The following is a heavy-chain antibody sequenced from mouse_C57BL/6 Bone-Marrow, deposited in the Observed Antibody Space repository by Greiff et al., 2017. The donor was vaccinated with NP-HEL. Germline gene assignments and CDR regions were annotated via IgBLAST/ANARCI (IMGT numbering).Heavy chain of an antibody. V-gene: IGHV1-72*01. Sequence: VQLQQPGAELVKPGASVKLSCKASGYTFTSYWMHWVKQRPGRGLEWIGRIDPNSGGTKYNEKFKSKATLTVDKPSSTAYMQLSSLTSEDSAVYDCARTPPYYDYDDWYFDVWGTGTTVTVSS. CDR2: IDPNSGGT. J-gene: IGHJ1*03. CDR3: ARTPPYYDYDDWYFDV. D-gene: IGHD2-4*01. CDR1: GYTFTSYW.